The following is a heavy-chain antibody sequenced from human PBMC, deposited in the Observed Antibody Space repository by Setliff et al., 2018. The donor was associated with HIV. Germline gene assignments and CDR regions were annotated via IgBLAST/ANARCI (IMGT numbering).Heavy chain of an antibody. CDR1: GSSLTELS. Sequence: ASVKVSCKVSGSSLTELSIHWVRQTPGKGLQWMGGFDPEDGPDDGQTIYARKFQGRVTMTEHTSTDPAYMVLARLTSEDTAVYFCATVGPTGAYFHDWGQGTLVTVSS. V-gene: IGHV1-24*01. J-gene: IGHJ4*02. D-gene: IGHD1-26*01. CDR3: ATVGPTGAYFHD. CDR2: FDPEDGPDDGQT.